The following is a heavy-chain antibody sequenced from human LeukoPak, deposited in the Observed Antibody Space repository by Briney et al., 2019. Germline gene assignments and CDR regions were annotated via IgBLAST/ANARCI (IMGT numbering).Heavy chain of an antibody. Sequence: GRSLRLSCAASGFTFSNAWMNWVRQAPGKGLDWVARIKTKTDGGRTDYAAPVKGRFTISRDDSKNTLYLQMNSLKTEDTAVYYCTTEGRGYNYFDYWGQGTLVTVSS. J-gene: IGHJ4*02. CDR2: IKTKTDGGRT. V-gene: IGHV3-15*01. D-gene: IGHD3-22*01. CDR1: GFTFSNAW. CDR3: TTEGRGYNYFDY.